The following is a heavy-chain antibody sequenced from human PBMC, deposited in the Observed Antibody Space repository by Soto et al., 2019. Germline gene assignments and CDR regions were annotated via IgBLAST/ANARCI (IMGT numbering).Heavy chain of an antibody. Sequence: GSLRLSCAASGCTFNNYAMSWVLQAPGKALEWVSGISASGGTTYYADSVKGRFTISRDNSKNTLFLQMTSLRADDTATYYGFSQKAVSAGSSDHWCQGARVTVPS. J-gene: IGHJ4*02. CDR3: FSQKAVSAGSSDH. CDR1: GCTFNNYA. D-gene: IGHD3-10*01. V-gene: IGHV3-23*01. CDR2: ISASGGTT.